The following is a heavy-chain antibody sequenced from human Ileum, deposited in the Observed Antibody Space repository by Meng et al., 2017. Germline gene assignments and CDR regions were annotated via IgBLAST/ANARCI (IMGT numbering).Heavy chain of an antibody. V-gene: IGHV4-39*07. D-gene: IGHD2-15*01. J-gene: IGHJ5*02. CDR1: DDFSSLKYF. CDR3: ARDHGSFNWFFH. CDR2: VYHTGIS. Sequence: HLQLEGAGPGLVKTSETLSSTCTVSDDFSSLKYFWGCIRQAPGKGLEWIGSVYHTGISYYNPSLTSRVSMSVDTSKNHFSLKLNSVTAADTAVYFCARDHGSFNWFFHWGRGRLVTVSS.